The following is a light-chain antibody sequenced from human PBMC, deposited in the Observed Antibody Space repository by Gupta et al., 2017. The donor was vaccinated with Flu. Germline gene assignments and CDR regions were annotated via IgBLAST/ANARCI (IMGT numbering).Light chain of an antibody. CDR3: MQALQTPWT. CDR2: LGS. V-gene: IGKV2-28*01. J-gene: IGKJ1*01. Sequence: DIVMTHSPHSLPVTPGEPASISCRSSQSLLHSNGYNYLDWYLQKPGQSPQLLIYLGSNRASGVPDRFSGSGSGTDFTLKISRVEAEDVGVYYCMQALQTPWTFGQGTKVEIK. CDR1: QSLLHSNGYNY.